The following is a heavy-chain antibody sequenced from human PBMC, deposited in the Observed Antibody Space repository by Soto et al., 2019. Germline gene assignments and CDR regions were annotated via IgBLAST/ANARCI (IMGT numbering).Heavy chain of an antibody. J-gene: IGHJ4*02. V-gene: IGHV3-30*18. CDR2: ISYDGSNK. CDR3: AKDSGYEVKKTRHFDY. CDR1: GFTFSSYG. Sequence: GGSLRLSCAASGFTFSSYGMHWVRQAPGKGLEWVAVISYDGSNKYYADFVKGRFTISRDNSKNTLYLQMNSLRAEDTAVYYCAKDSGYEVKKTRHFDYWGQGTLVTVSS. D-gene: IGHD5-12*01.